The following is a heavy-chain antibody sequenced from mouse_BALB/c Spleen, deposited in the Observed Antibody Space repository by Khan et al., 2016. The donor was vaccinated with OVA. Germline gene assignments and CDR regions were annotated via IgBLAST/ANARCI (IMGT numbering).Heavy chain of an antibody. V-gene: IGHV2-2*02. CDR1: GFSLTTYG. J-gene: IGHJ3*01. D-gene: IGHD2-4*01. CDR3: ARNYDYDEGLAY. Sequence: QVRLQQSGPGLVQPSQSLSITCTVSGFSLTTYGVHWVRQSPGKGLEWLGVIWSGGTTDYSAAFISRLSITKDNSKSQVFFKMNSLQANDTAIYYCARNYDYDEGLAYRGQGTLVTVSA. CDR2: IWSGGTT.